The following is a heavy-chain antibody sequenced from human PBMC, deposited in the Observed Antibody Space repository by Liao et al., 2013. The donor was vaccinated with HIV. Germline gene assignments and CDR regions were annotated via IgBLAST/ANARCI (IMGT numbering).Heavy chain of an antibody. V-gene: IGHV4-30-2*01. Sequence: QVQLQESGPGLVKPSQTLSLTCTVSGGSISSGSYYWSWIRQPPGKGLEWIGYIYHSGSTYYNPSLKSRVTISVDRSKNQFSLKLSSVTAADTAVYYCAASIAARYDAFDIWGQGTMVTVSS. CDR3: AASIAARYDAFDI. D-gene: IGHD6-6*01. CDR1: GGSISSGSYY. J-gene: IGHJ3*02. CDR2: IYHSGST.